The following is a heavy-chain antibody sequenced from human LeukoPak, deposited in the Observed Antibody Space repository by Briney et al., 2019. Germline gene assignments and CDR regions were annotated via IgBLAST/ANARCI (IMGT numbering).Heavy chain of an antibody. CDR2: INSDESNT. CDR1: GFTFSHYL. Sequence: GGSLRLSCAASGFTFSHYLMHWVRQAPGKGLVWVSRINSDESNTNSYADSVKGRFIISRDNAKNSLYLQMNSLRAEDTAVYYCARDGYNWNHHYYYMDVWGKGTTVTVSS. D-gene: IGHD1-14*01. CDR3: ARDGYNWNHHYYYMDV. J-gene: IGHJ6*03. V-gene: IGHV3-74*01.